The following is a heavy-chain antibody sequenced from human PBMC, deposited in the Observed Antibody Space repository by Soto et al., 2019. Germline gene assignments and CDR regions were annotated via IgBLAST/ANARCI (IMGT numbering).Heavy chain of an antibody. CDR1: GFTFSSYA. CDR2: IDGSGDST. D-gene: IGHD2-2*01. Sequence: GSLRLSCAASGFTFSSYAMSWVRQAPGKGLEWVSTIDGSGDSTYYADSVKGRFTISRHNSKNTLYLQMNSLRAEDTAVYYCARENSFGAPAAHYYYYGMDVWGQGTTVTVSS. CDR3: ARENSFGAPAAHYYYYGMDV. V-gene: IGHV3-23*01. J-gene: IGHJ6*02.